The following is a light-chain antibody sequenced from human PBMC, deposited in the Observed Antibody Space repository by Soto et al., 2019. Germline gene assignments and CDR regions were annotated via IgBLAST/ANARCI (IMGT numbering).Light chain of an antibody. CDR1: QSVLYSSNNKNY. CDR3: QQYYSTLPT. CDR2: WAS. J-gene: IGKJ1*01. Sequence: DIVMTQSPDSLAVSLGESATINCKSSQSVLYSSNNKNYLAWYQQKPGQPPKLLIYWASTRESGVPDRFSGSGSGTDFTLTISSLQAEDVAVYYCQQYYSTLPTFGQGTKVEIK. V-gene: IGKV4-1*01.